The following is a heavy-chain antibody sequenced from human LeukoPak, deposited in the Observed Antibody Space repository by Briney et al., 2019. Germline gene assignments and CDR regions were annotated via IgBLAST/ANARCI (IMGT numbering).Heavy chain of an antibody. V-gene: IGHV3-30*02. D-gene: IGHD6-13*01. CDR3: AKECSSSWFDY. CDR2: IWYDGSNK. J-gene: IGHJ5*01. CDR1: GFTFSSYG. Sequence: PGGSLRLSCAASGFTFSSYGMHWVRQAPGKGLEWVAVIWYDGSNKYYADSVKGRFTISRDNSKNTLYLQMNSLRAEDTAVYYCAKECSSSWFDYWGQGTLVTVSS.